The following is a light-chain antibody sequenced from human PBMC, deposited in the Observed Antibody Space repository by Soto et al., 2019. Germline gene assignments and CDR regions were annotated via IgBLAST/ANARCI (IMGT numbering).Light chain of an antibody. J-gene: IGLJ1*01. CDR3: SSYTSSSTHV. Sequence: QSALTQPASVSGSPGQSITISCTGTSSDGGGYNFVSWYQQHPGKAPKLIIHDVSNRPSGVSNRFSGSKSGNTASLTISGLQAEDAADYYCSSYTSSSTHVFGTGTKVTVL. CDR1: SSDGGGYNF. V-gene: IGLV2-14*01. CDR2: DVS.